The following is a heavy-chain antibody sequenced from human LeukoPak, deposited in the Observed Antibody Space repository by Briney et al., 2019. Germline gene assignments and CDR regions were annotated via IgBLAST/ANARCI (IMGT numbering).Heavy chain of an antibody. Sequence: GGSLRLSCAVSGFTFSTYGMHWVRQGPGKGLEWVAAIWYDGSNKYYADSVKGRFTISRDNSKNTLNLQMNSLRAEDTAVYYCARDRGNGVYYLDYWGQETVVTVSS. CDR2: IWYDGSNK. CDR1: GFTFSTYG. J-gene: IGHJ4*02. CDR3: ARDRGNGVYYLDY. D-gene: IGHD2-8*01. V-gene: IGHV3-33*01.